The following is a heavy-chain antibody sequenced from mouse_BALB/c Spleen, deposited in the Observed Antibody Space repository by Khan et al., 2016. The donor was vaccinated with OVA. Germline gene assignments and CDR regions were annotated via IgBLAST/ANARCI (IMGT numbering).Heavy chain of an antibody. CDR1: GFSLTNYG. D-gene: IGHD2-10*01. J-gene: IGHJ4*01. CDR3: ARQPYYHYYVMDY. CDR2: IWSDGST. V-gene: IGHV2-6-1*01. Sequence: QVQLKESGPGLVAPSQSLSITCTISGFSLTNYGVHWVRQPPGKGLEWLVVIWSDGSTTYNSDLKSRLSISKDNSKSQVFLQMNSLQTDDTAMYYCARQPYYHYYVMDYWGQGTSVTVSS.